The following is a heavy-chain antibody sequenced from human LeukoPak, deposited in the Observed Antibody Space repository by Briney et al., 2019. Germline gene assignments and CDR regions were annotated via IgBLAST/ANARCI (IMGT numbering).Heavy chain of an antibody. D-gene: IGHD3-10*01. CDR1: GFTFSTYW. V-gene: IGHV3-74*01. J-gene: IGHJ4*02. CDR2: INTDGSGT. Sequence: GGSLRLSCAASGFTFSTYWMHWVRQAPGQGLVWVSRINTDGSGTNYADSVKGRFTISRDNSKNTLYLQMNSLRAEDTAVYYCAKDRLRRITMVRGTDNDYWGQGTLVTVSS. CDR3: AKDRLRRITMVRGTDNDY.